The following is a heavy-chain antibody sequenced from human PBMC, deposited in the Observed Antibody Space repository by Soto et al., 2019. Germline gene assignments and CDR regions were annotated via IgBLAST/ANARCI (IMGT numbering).Heavy chain of an antibody. J-gene: IGHJ4*02. V-gene: IGHV3-30-3*01. Sequence: PGGSLRLSCAASGFTFGASALQWVRQASGKGLEWVAVISYDGSNKYYADSVKGRFTISRDNSKNTLYLQMNSLRAEDTAVYYCARDNSLRLDIVLVPAAIDYWGQGTLVTVSS. CDR3: ARDNSLRLDIVLVPAAIDY. CDR1: GFTFGASA. D-gene: IGHD2-2*03. CDR2: ISYDGSNK.